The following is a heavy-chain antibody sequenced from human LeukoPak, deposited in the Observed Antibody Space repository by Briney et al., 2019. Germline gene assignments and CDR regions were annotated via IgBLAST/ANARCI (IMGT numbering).Heavy chain of an antibody. CDR1: GGSISSGDYY. J-gene: IGHJ4*02. Sequence: SETLSLTCTVSGGSISSGDYYWSWIRQPPGKGLEWIGYIYYSGSTYYNPSLKSRVTISVDTSKIQFSLKLSSVTAADTAVYYCARAPAFGFGELQRRFDYWGQGTLVTVSS. V-gene: IGHV4-30-4*08. D-gene: IGHD3-10*01. CDR2: IYYSGST. CDR3: ARAPAFGFGELQRRFDY.